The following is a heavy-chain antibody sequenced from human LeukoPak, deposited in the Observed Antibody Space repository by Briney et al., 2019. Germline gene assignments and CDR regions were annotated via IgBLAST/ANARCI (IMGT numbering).Heavy chain of an antibody. V-gene: IGHV4-39*01. J-gene: IGHJ4*02. D-gene: IGHD4-17*01. Sequence: SETLSLTCTVSGGSISSSSYYWGWIRQPPGKGLEWIGSIYYSGGTYYNPSLKSRVTISVDTSKNQFSLKLSSVTAADTAVYYCARHLTVYYFDYWGQGTLVTVSS. CDR1: GGSISSSSYY. CDR2: IYYSGGT. CDR3: ARHLTVYYFDY.